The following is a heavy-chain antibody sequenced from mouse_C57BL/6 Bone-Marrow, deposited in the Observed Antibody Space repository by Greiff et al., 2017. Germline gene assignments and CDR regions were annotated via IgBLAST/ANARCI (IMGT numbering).Heavy chain of an antibody. CDR2: ISSGSSTI. Sequence: DVMLVESGGGLVKPGGSLKLYCAASGFTFSDYGMHWVRQAPEKGLEWVAYISSGSSTIYYADTVKGRFTISRDNAKNTLFLQMTSLRSEDTAMYYCARGMTGGFAYWGQGTLVTVSA. CDR3: ARGMTGGFAY. D-gene: IGHD4-1*01. V-gene: IGHV5-17*01. J-gene: IGHJ3*01. CDR1: GFTFSDYG.